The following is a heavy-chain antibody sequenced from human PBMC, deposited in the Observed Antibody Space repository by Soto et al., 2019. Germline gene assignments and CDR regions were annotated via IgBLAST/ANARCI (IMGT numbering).Heavy chain of an antibody. D-gene: IGHD6-13*01. CDR1: GGTFSSYT. J-gene: IGHJ6*03. CDR2: IIPILGIA. CDR3: ARDQIEQLGIYYYYMDV. V-gene: IGHV1-69*04. Sequence: ASVKVSCKASGGTFSSYTISWVRQAPGQGLEWMGRIIPILGIANYAQKFQGRVTITADKSTSTAYMELSRLRSEDTAVYYCARDQIEQLGIYYYYMDVWGKGTTVTVSS.